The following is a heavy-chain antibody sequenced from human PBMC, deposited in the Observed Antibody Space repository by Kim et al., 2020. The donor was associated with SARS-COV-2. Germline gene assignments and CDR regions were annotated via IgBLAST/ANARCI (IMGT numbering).Heavy chain of an antibody. CDR3: ARDPVGYSSGWHYVDY. J-gene: IGHJ4*01. CDR2: IYYSGST. D-gene: IGHD6-19*01. CDR1: GGSISSYY. Sequence: SETLSLTCTVSGGSISSYYWSWIRQPPGKGLEWIGYIYYSGSTNYNPSLKSRVTISVDTSKNQFSLKLSSVTAADTAVYYCARDPVGYSSGWHYVDYSG. V-gene: IGHV4-59*01.